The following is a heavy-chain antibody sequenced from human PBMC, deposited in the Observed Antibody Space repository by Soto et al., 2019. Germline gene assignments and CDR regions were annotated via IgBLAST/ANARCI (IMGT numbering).Heavy chain of an antibody. CDR2: TYYRSKWYN. V-gene: IGHV6-1*01. Sequence: PSQTLSLTCVISGDSVSSNSAAWNWIRQSPSRGLEWLGRTYYRSKWYNDYAVSVKSRITINPDTSKNQFSLQLNSVTPEGTAVYYCARARIAAAAVALFDYWGQGTLVTVSS. CDR1: GDSVSSNSAA. D-gene: IGHD6-13*01. J-gene: IGHJ4*02. CDR3: ARARIAAAAVALFDY.